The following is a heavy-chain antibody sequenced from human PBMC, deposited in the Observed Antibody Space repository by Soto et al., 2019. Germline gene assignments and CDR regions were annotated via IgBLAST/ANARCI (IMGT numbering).Heavy chain of an antibody. Sequence: EVQVVASGGGLVQPGGPLRLSCAASGFTFTDHHMDWVRQVPGKGLEWVARIRKKTAGHTTEYAASVRGRFTISRDDSKNSVYLQMDSQETEDTAVYYCTRDSNNYSFDYWGQGTLVTVSS. V-gene: IGHV3-72*01. D-gene: IGHD2-21*01. CDR3: TRDSNNYSFDY. J-gene: IGHJ4*02. CDR2: IRKKTAGHTT. CDR1: GFTFTDHH.